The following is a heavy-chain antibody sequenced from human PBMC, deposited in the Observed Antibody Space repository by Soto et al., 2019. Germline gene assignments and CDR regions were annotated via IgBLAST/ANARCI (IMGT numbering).Heavy chain of an antibody. CDR1: GDSVSTNSYS. J-gene: IGHJ4*02. V-gene: IGHV4-39*07. CDR3: ARDALTRYYYAK. D-gene: IGHD3-22*01. Sequence: SETLSLTCTVSGDSVSTNSYSWGWIRQSPGKGLEWIGYIYHSGSTSYNPSLKSRVSISVDKSKNQFSLKLSSVTAADTAVYYCARDALTRYYYAKWGRGTLVTVSS. CDR2: IYHSGST.